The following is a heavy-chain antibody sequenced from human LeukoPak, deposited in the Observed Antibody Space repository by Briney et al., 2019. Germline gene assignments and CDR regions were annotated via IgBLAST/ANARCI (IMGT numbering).Heavy chain of an antibody. D-gene: IGHD3-22*01. Sequence: GGSLRLSCAVSGITLSNYGMSWVRQAPGKGLEWVAGISGSAGGTNYADSVKGRFTISRDNSKNTLYLQMNRLRVEDTAVYFCAKRGVVIRVILVGFHKEAYYFDFWGQGALVTVSS. CDR2: ISGSAGGT. CDR3: AKRGVVIRVILVGFHKEAYYFDF. CDR1: GITLSNYG. V-gene: IGHV3-23*01. J-gene: IGHJ4*02.